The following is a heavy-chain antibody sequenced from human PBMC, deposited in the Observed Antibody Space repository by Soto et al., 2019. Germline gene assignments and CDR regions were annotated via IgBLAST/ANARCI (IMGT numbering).Heavy chain of an antibody. CDR1: GFSLSTSGVG. V-gene: IGHV2-5*02. CDR3: ARGPGGYGADMNFDF. CDR2: IYWDDDK. J-gene: IGHJ4*02. D-gene: IGHD4-17*01. Sequence: QITLKESGPTLVKPTQTLTLTCTFSGFSLSTSGVGVGWIRQPPGKALEWLALIYWDDDKRYSPSLKSRLTITNDTSKNKVVRTMTNVDPVDTATYYCARGPGGYGADMNFDFWGQGTLVTVSS.